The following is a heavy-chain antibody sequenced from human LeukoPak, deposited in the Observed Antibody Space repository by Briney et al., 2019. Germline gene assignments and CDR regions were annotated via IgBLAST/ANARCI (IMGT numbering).Heavy chain of an antibody. CDR1: GFTFSSYE. CDR2: ISSSCNTI. V-gene: IGHV3-48*03. CDR3: ARDETAVVVPAAMGYYGMDV. J-gene: IGHJ6*04. Sequence: GGSLRRSCAASGFTFSSYEMNWVRQAPGKGLEGVSYISSSCNTIYYADSVKGRFTISRDNAKNSLYLQMNSLRAEDTAVYYCARDETAVVVPAAMGYYGMDVWGKGTTVTVSS. D-gene: IGHD2-2*01.